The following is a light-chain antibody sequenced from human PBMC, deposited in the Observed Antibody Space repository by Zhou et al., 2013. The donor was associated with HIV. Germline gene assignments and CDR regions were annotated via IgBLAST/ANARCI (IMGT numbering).Light chain of an antibody. J-gene: IGKJ4*01. CDR3: QKYNGAPLS. CDR1: QVISRY. V-gene: IGKV1-27*01. Sequence: DIQLTQSPSSLSASVTDRVSITCRVRQVISRYLNCYRQKPGKVRKLLIYAASTLQSGVPSRFSGSGSGTDFTLTISSLQPEDAATYYCQKYNGAPLSFGGGTKVEIK. CDR2: AAS.